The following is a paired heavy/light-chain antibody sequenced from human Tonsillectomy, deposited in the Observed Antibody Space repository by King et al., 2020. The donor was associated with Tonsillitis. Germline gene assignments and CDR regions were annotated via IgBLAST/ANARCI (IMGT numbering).Heavy chain of an antibody. J-gene: IGHJ6*02. Sequence: QVQVVESGGGVVQPGRSLRLSCAVSGFNFRAYAMDWVRQAPGKGLEWLAIISYDGSNRCYADSVRGRFTISRDNFKNTLYLQMSSLRVEDTALYYCVRDGETYCNSPSCYYYHGMDVWGQGTTVTVSS. V-gene: IGHV3-30*03. CDR2: ISYDGSNR. CDR1: GFNFRAYA. D-gene: IGHD3-22*01. CDR3: VRDGETYCNSPSCYYYHGMDV.
Light chain of an antibody. CDR2: HDD. CDR1: KLGEKY. J-gene: IGLJ3*02. V-gene: IGLV3-1*01. Sequence: YEVTQAPSVSVAPGQTASITCSGDKLGEKYVSWYQQRPGQSPILVIYHDDKRPSGIPERFSGSNSANTATLTITGTQAMDEADYSCLAWDNDIAAFGGGTKLTVL. CDR3: LAWDNDIAA.